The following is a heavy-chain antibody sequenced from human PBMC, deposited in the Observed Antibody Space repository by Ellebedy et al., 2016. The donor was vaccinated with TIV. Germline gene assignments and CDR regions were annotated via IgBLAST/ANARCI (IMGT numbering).Heavy chain of an antibody. CDR1: GFTFSRYW. Sequence: GGSLRLXXAASGFTFSRYWMSWVRQAPGKGLEWVANIKQDGSEKYYVDSVKGRFTISRDNAKNSLYLQMNSLRAEDTAVYYCARLQMTTTFNWFDPWGQGTLVTVSS. CDR2: IKQDGSEK. CDR3: ARLQMTTTFNWFDP. V-gene: IGHV3-7*03. J-gene: IGHJ5*02. D-gene: IGHD4-17*01.